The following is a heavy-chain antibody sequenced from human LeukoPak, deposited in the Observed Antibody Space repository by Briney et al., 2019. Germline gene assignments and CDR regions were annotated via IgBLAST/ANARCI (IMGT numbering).Heavy chain of an antibody. Sequence: SETLSLTCTVSGGSFSGYYWSWIRQPPGKGLEWIGEINHSGSTNYNPSLKSRVTISVDTSKNQFSLKLSSVTAADTAVYYCARDKTYYYDSSGYYPTGYYYYMDVWGKGTTVTVSS. D-gene: IGHD3-22*01. CDR2: INHSGST. J-gene: IGHJ6*03. V-gene: IGHV4-34*01. CDR3: ARDKTYYYDSSGYYPTGYYYYMDV. CDR1: GGSFSGYY.